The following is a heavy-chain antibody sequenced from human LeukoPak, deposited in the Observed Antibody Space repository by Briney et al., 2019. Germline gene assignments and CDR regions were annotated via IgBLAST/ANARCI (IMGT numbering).Heavy chain of an antibody. J-gene: IGHJ4*02. V-gene: IGHV1-3*01. CDR3: ATRYCSVGVCYLNY. CDR2: NNAGNGYT. Sequence: ASVKVSCKTSGYVFSDSAMHWVRQAPGQRLEWMGWNNAGNGYTRYSQKFQGRVTMTRDTSASTVYMQLRSLRSEDTAVYYCATRYCSVGVCYLNYWGQGTLVTVSS. CDR1: GYVFSDSA. D-gene: IGHD2-8*02.